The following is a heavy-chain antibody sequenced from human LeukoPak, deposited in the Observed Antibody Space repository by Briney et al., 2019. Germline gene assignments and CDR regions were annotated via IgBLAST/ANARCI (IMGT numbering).Heavy chain of an antibody. V-gene: IGHV1-2*04. CDR2: INPNSGGT. J-gene: IGHJ3*02. Sequence: ASVTVSCTASGYTFTGYYMHWVRQAPGQGLEWMGWINPNSGGTNYAQKSQGWVTMTRDTSISTAYMELSRLRSDDTAVYYCVSYGDAFDIWGQGTMVTVSS. CDR3: VSYGDAFDI. D-gene: IGHD4-17*01. CDR1: GYTFTGYY.